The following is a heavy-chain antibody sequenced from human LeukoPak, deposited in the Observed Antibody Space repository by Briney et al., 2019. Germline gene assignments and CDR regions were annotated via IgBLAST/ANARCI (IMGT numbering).Heavy chain of an antibody. CDR2: ISYDGSNE. CDR1: GFTFSSYV. CDR3: ARAPYYYGSGSSYFDY. Sequence: GGSLRLSCAASGFTFSSYVMHWVRQAPGKGLEWVAVISYDGSNEYYADSVKGRFTNSRDNSKSTVYVQMNSLRAEDTAVYYCARAPYYYGSGSSYFDYWGQGTLVTVSS. V-gene: IGHV3-30-3*01. D-gene: IGHD3-10*01. J-gene: IGHJ4*02.